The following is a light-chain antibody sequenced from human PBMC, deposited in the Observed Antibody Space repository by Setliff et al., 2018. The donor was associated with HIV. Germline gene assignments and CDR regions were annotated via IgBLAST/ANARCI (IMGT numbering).Light chain of an antibody. J-gene: IGLJ3*02. CDR3: CSYAGDRVFWL. V-gene: IGLV2-23*02. CDR1: SSDVGNYNL. Sequence: LAQPASVSGSPGQSITISCTGTSSDVGNYNLVSWYQQYPGKAPKLIIYDVTKRPSGVSNRFSGSKSGNTASLTIFGLQPEDEADYYCCSYAGDRVFWLFAGGTKVTVL. CDR2: DVT.